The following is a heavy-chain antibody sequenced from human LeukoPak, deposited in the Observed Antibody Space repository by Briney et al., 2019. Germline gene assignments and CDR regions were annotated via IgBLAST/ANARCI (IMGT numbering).Heavy chain of an antibody. D-gene: IGHD6-13*01. CDR3: ARDNAEYSSSWYDY. V-gene: IGHV4-59*01. Sequence: PSETLSLTCAVSGGSISSYYWSWIRQPPGKGLEWVGYIYYSGSTNYNPSLKSRVTISVDTSKNQFSLKLSSVTAADTAVYYCARDNAEYSSSWYDYWGQGTLVTVSS. J-gene: IGHJ4*02. CDR1: GGSISSYY. CDR2: IYYSGST.